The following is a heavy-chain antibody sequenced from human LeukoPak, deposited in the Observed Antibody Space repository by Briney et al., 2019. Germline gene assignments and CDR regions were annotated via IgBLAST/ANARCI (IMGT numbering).Heavy chain of an antibody. CDR1: GFTFSTYW. J-gene: IGHJ4*02. V-gene: IGHV3-7*03. CDR3: AKDWKPDGLYDLDY. Sequence: PGGSLRLSCAASGFTFSTYWMSWVRQAPGKGLEWVANIKQDGSEKYYVDSVKGRFTISRDSAENSLYLQMNSLRVEDTAVYYCAKDWKPDGLYDLDYWGQGTLVTVSS. CDR2: IKQDGSEK. D-gene: IGHD5/OR15-5a*01.